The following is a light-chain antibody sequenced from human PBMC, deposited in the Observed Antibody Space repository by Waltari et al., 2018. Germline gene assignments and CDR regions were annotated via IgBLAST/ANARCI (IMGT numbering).Light chain of an antibody. CDR2: WAS. CDR3: QQYYRSRT. CDR1: QSVFYRSDNKND. Sequence: VMTQSPDSLAVSTGERATIDGKSSQSVFYRSDNKNDLAWYQHKPGQPPKLLFYWASTRESGVPDRFSASGSGTDFTLTINNLQSEDVAVYYCQQYYRSRTFGQGTKVEIK. J-gene: IGKJ1*01. V-gene: IGKV4-1*01.